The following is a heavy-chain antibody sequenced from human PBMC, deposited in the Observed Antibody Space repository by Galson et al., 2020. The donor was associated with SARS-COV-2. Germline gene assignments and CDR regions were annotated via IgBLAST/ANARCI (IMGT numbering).Heavy chain of an antibody. CDR3: ARFRQHWLGSHFDY. Sequence: GESLKISCTASGFTFTDYWMHWVRQVPGKGLVWVSHVNGDETMTGYADSVKGRFTISRDNAKNTFYLQMNSLRAEDTAVYYCARFRQHWLGSHFDYWGQGALVTVSS. CDR2: VNGDETMT. J-gene: IGHJ4*02. V-gene: IGHV3-74*01. D-gene: IGHD6-19*01. CDR1: GFTFTDYW.